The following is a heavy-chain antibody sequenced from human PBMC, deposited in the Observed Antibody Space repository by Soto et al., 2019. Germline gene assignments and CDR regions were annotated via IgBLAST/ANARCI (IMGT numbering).Heavy chain of an antibody. CDR1: GGSFSGYY. J-gene: IGHJ4*02. CDR2: INHSGST. CDR3: ARHLVSSASFDY. D-gene: IGHD3-3*02. V-gene: IGHV4-34*01. Sequence: SETLSLTCAIYGGSFSGYYWSWLRQPPGKGLEWIGEINHSGSTNYNPSLKSRVTISADTSKNQFSLKLSSVTAADTAVYYCARHLVSSASFDYWGQGTLVTVSS.